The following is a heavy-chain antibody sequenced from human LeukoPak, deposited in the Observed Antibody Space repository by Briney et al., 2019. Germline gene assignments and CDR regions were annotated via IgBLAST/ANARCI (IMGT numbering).Heavy chain of an antibody. D-gene: IGHD4-17*01. CDR2: IYYSGST. CDR3: ARLRYGDYAYYFDY. CDR1: GGSISSSSYY. V-gene: IGHV4-39*01. Sequence: SGTLSLTCTVSGGSISSSSYYWGWIRQPPGKGLEWIGSIYYSGSTYYNPSLKSRVTISVDTSKNQFSLKLSSVTAADTAVYYCARLRYGDYAYYFDYWGQGTLVTVSS. J-gene: IGHJ4*02.